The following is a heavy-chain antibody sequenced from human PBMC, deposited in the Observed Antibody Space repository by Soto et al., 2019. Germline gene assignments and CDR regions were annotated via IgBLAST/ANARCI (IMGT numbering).Heavy chain of an antibody. CDR1: GGSISSSSYY. J-gene: IGHJ4*02. CDR2: IYYSGST. V-gene: IGHV4-39*01. Sequence: QLQESGPGLVKPSETLSLTCTVSGGSISSSSYYWGWIRQPPGKGLEWIGTIYYSGSTYYNPSLKSRVTMSADTSKNQFSLKLSSVTAADTAVYYCASHLYCSSSTCYFSDYWGQGNLVTVSS. CDR3: ASHLYCSSSTCYFSDY. D-gene: IGHD2-2*01.